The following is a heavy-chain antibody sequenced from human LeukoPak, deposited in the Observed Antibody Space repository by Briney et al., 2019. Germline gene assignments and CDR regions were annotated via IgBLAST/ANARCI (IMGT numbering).Heavy chain of an antibody. V-gene: IGHV3-7*02. J-gene: IGHJ4*02. D-gene: IGHD1/OR15-1a*01. CDR2: INQEGRDK. CDR3: ATVQQNTYYFDY. CDR1: GFTFSNYW. Sequence: TGGSLRLSCAASGFTFSNYWMSWVRQDPGKGLEWVANINQEGRDKFYVDSVKGRFTISRDNSRNTLYLQMNSLRAEDTAMYYCATVQQNTYYFDYWGQGTLVTVSS.